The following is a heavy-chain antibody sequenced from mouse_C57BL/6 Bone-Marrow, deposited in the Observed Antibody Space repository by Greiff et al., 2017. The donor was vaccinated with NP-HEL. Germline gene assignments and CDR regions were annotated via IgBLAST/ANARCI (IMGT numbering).Heavy chain of an antibody. CDR3: ASDSFYYAMDY. D-gene: IGHD3-2*01. CDR2: IYPRSGNT. V-gene: IGHV1-81*01. Sequence: QVQLKQSGAELARPGASVKLSCKASGYTFTSYGISWVKQRTGQGLEWIGEIYPRSGNTYYNEKFKGKATLTADKSSSTAYMELRSLTSEDSAVYFCASDSFYYAMDYWGQGTSVTVSS. CDR1: GYTFTSYG. J-gene: IGHJ4*01.